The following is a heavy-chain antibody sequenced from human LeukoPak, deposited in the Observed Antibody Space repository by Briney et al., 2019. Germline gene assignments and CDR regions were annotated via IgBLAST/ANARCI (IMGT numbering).Heavy chain of an antibody. D-gene: IGHD1-26*01. J-gene: IGHJ4*02. CDR2: ISSNGGRT. CDR3: ARDLSGSYPGFCFDY. CDR1: GFTFSTSA. Sequence: GGSLRLSCAASGFTFSTSAMHWVRQAPGKGLECVSGISSNGGRTYYTDSVKGRFTVSRDNSKSTLYLQMGSLRAEDTAVYYCARDLSGSYPGFCFDYWGQGTLVTVSS. V-gene: IGHV3-64*02.